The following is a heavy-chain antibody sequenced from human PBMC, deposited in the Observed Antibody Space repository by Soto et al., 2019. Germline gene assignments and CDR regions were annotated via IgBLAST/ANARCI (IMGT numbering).Heavy chain of an antibody. CDR3: AKDAFGLGAIMFFDY. CDR1: GFTFSSYG. D-gene: IGHD3-10*01. Sequence: QVQLVESGGGVVQPGRSLRLSCAASGFTFSSYGMHWVRQAPGKGLEWVAVMSYDGSNKYYADSVKGRFTITRDNTKNTLYLQMNSLRAEDTAVYYCAKDAFGLGAIMFFDYWGQGTLVTVSS. V-gene: IGHV3-30*18. CDR2: MSYDGSNK. J-gene: IGHJ4*02.